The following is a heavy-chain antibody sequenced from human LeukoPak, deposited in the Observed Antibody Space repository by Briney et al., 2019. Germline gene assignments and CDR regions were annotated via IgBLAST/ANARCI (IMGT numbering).Heavy chain of an antibody. CDR2: IYYSGST. J-gene: IGHJ4*02. D-gene: IGHD4-11*01. CDR3: ARFSYDYSTFDY. Sequence: PSETLSLTCTVSGGSVSSGSYYWSWIRQPPGKGLEWIGYIYYSGSTNYNPPLKSRVTISVDTSKNQFSLKLSSVTAADTAVYYWARFSYDYSTFDYWGQGTRVTVSS. CDR1: GGSVSSGSYY. V-gene: IGHV4-61*01.